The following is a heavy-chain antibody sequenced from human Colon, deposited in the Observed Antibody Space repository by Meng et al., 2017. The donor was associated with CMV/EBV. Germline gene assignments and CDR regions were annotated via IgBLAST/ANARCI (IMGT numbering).Heavy chain of an antibody. CDR1: GYSFTGYY. J-gene: IGHJ1*01. D-gene: IGHD3-16*01. V-gene: IGHV1-2*02. CDR3: ASHSSYVWGSHH. CDR2: MDPTTGRT. Sequence: QVQRVQAGARGRMPGASVKVSCKASGYSFTGYYIHWVRQAPGQGLEWMGWMDPTTGRTDYAQKFQGTVTMTRDTSISTAYLELSRLTSDDTAVYYCASHSSYVWGSHHWGQGTLVTVSS.